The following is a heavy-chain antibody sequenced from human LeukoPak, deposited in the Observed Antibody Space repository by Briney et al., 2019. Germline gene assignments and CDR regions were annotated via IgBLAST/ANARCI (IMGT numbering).Heavy chain of an antibody. CDR2: ISGSGGST. CDR3: ARVIRAAPGKGYFDY. CDR1: GLIFSTYA. V-gene: IGHV3-23*01. D-gene: IGHD6-13*01. J-gene: IGHJ4*02. Sequence: GGSLRLSCATSGLIFSTYALSWVRQAPGKGLEWASSISGSGGSTYHADSVKGRFTISRDSSKNTLYLQMNSLRAEDTAIYYCARVIRAAPGKGYFDYWGQGTLVTVSS.